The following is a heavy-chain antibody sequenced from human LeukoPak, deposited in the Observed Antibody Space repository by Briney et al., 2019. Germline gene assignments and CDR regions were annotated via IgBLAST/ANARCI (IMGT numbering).Heavy chain of an antibody. Sequence: ASVKVSCKAPGYTFTGYYMHWVRQAPGQGLEWMGRINPNSGGTNYAQKFQGRVSMTRDTSISTADMELSRLRSDDTAVYYCAREAVYCSGGSCDDAFDIWGQGTMVTVSS. V-gene: IGHV1-2*06. CDR2: INPNSGGT. CDR1: GYTFTGYY. CDR3: AREAVYCSGGSCDDAFDI. D-gene: IGHD2-15*01. J-gene: IGHJ3*02.